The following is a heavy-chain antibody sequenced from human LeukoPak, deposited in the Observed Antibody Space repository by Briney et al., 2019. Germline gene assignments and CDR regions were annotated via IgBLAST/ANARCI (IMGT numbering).Heavy chain of an antibody. J-gene: IGHJ5*02. CDR1: GYSFTDYY. CDR3: AREARAGNWFDP. V-gene: IGHV1-2*02. CDR2: INPDSGGT. D-gene: IGHD1-26*01. Sequence: ASVKVSCKASGYSFTDYYIHWVRQAPGQGLEWMGWINPDSGGTNYAQNFQGRVTMTRDTSIRSVYMELNRLRIDDTAVYYCAREARAGNWFDPWGQGTTVTVSS.